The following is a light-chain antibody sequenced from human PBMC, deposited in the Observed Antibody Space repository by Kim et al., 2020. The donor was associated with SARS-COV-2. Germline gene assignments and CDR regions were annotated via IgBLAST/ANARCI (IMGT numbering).Light chain of an antibody. CDR3: LQYDNLPYT. CDR1: QDITDY. J-gene: IGKJ2*01. V-gene: IGKV1-33*01. CDR2: RAS. Sequence: DIQMTQSPSSLSASVGDRVTITCQASQDITDYLNWYQQKPGKAPQLLIYRASILETGVPSRFSGSGSGTDFTFTISSLQAEDIATYYCLQYDNLPYTFGQGTKLEIK.